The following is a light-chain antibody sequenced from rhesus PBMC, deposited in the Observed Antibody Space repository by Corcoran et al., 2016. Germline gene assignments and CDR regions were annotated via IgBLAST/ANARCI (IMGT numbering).Light chain of an antibody. CDR1: QGFSSY. CDR2: YAS. J-gene: IGKJ4*01. CDR3: QQYNSDPPLT. Sequence: DIQMTQSPSSLSASVGDRVTITCRASQGFSSYLAWYQQKPGKAPKPLIFYASNLESGVPSRFSGSGAVTEFTLTISSLQPDDFATYSCQQYNSDPPLTFGGGTKVEIK. V-gene: IGKV1-37*01.